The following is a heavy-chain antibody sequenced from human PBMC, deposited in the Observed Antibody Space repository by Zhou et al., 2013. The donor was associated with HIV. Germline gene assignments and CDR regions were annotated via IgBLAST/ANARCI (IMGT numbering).Heavy chain of an antibody. V-gene: IGHV1-69*05. CDR1: GGTFSSYA. CDR3: ARAPLKPRVQLERPYYYYYMDV. D-gene: IGHD1-1*01. CDR2: IIPIFGTA. Sequence: QVQLVQSGAEVKKPGSSVKVSCKASGGTFSSYAISWVRQAPGQGLEWMGGIIPIFGTANYAQKFQGRVTITTDESTSTAYMELSSLRSEDTAVYYCARAPLKPRVQLERPYYYYYMDVWGKGTTVTVSS. J-gene: IGHJ6*03.